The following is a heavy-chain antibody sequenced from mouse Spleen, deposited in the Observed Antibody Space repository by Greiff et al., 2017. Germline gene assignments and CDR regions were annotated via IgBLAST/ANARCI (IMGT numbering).Heavy chain of an antibody. Sequence: VQLQQSGPELVKPGASVNISCKASGYSFTGYYMNWVKQSPEKSLEWIGEINPSTGGTTYNQKFKAKATLTVDKSSSTAYMQLKSLTSEDSAVYYCARRYGSYWYFDVWGTGTTVTVSS. V-gene: IGHV1-42*01. CDR3: ARRYGSYWYFDV. CDR2: INPSTGGT. D-gene: IGHD1-1*01. CDR1: GYSFTGYY. J-gene: IGHJ1*03.